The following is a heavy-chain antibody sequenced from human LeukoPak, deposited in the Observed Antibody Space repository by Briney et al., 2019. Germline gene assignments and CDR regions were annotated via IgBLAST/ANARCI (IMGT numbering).Heavy chain of an antibody. CDR3: VRDFRSVDY. V-gene: IGHV3-74*01. Sequence: QPGGSLRLSCAASGFTFSTYCMHWVRQAPGKGPMWVSRICPDGTVTNYADSVKARFIISRDNARNTVYLQMNSLRVEDTAVYYCVRDFRSVDYWGQGTLVTVSS. J-gene: IGHJ4*02. CDR1: GFTFSTYC. CDR2: ICPDGTVT.